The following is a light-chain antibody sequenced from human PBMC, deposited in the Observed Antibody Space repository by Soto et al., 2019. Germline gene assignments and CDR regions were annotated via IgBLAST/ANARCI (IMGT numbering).Light chain of an antibody. V-gene: IGKV1-8*01. CDR2: AAS. Sequence: AIRMTQSPSSLSASTGDRVTITCRSSQGISSYLAWYQQKPGKAPKLLIYAASTLQSGVPSRFSGSGSGTDFTRTISVLQYEDFATYYCQHYYSYPPTFGQGTKVEIK. CDR1: QGISSY. J-gene: IGKJ1*01. CDR3: QHYYSYPPT.